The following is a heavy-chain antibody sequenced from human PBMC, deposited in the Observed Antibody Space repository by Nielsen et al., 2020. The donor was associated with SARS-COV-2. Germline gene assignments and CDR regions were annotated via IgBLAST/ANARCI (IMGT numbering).Heavy chain of an antibody. V-gene: IGHV3-21*04. CDR3: AKDRGTMAHDY. D-gene: IGHD3-10*01. CDR2: ISSSSSYI. CDR1: GFTFSSYS. Sequence: GESLKISCAASGFTFSSYSMNWVRQAPGKGLEWVSSISSSSSYIYYADSVKGRFTISRDNSKNTLYLQMNSLRAEDTAVYYCAKDRGTMAHDYWGQGTLVTVSS. J-gene: IGHJ4*02.